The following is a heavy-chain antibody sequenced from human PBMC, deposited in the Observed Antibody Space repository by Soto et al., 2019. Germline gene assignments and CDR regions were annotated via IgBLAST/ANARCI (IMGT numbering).Heavy chain of an antibody. CDR3: ARGPDFWSGYPNHYYYYMDV. CDR2: MNPNSGNT. D-gene: IGHD3-3*01. Sequence: ASVKVSCKASGYTFTSYDINLLRQATGQGLEWMGWMNPNSGNTGYAQKFQGRVTMTRNTSISTAYMELSSLRSEDTAVYYCARGPDFWSGYPNHYYYYMDVWGKGTTVTVSS. J-gene: IGHJ6*03. V-gene: IGHV1-8*01. CDR1: GYTFTSYD.